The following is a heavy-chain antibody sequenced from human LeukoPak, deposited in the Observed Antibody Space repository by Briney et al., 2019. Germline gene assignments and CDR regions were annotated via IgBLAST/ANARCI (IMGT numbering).Heavy chain of an antibody. CDR1: GFTFSSYA. J-gene: IGHJ5*02. D-gene: IGHD3-22*01. V-gene: IGHV3-23*01. Sequence: GSLRLSCAASGFTFSSYAMSWVRQAPGKGLEWVSAISGSGGSTYYADSVKGRFTISRDNSKNTLYLQMNSLRDEDMALYYCAKASSRSYYDSSTFDHWGQGTLVTVSS. CDR2: ISGSGGST. CDR3: AKASSRSYYDSSTFDH.